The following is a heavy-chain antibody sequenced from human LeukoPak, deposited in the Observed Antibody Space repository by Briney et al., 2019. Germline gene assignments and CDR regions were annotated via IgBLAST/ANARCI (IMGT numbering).Heavy chain of an antibody. Sequence: PGGSLRLSCAASGFTLSSYAMSWVRQAPGKGLEWVSAISGSGGSTYYADSVKGRFTISRDSSKNTLYLQMNSLRAEDTAVYYCAKSDDFWSGYYDYWGQGTLVTVSS. V-gene: IGHV3-23*01. CDR2: ISGSGGST. D-gene: IGHD3-3*01. CDR1: GFTLSSYA. CDR3: AKSDDFWSGYYDY. J-gene: IGHJ4*02.